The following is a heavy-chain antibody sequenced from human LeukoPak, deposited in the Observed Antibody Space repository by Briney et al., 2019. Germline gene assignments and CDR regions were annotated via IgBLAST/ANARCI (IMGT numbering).Heavy chain of an antibody. J-gene: IGHJ4*02. CDR3: ARDLERITMVRGVGDY. V-gene: IGHV1-18*01. Sequence: GAPVKVSCKASGYTFTSYGISWVRQAPGQGLEWMGWICAYNGNTNYAQKLQGRVTMTTDTSTSTAYMELRSLRSDDTAVYYCARDLERITMVRGVGDYWGQGTLVTVSS. D-gene: IGHD3-10*01. CDR2: ICAYNGNT. CDR1: GYTFTSYG.